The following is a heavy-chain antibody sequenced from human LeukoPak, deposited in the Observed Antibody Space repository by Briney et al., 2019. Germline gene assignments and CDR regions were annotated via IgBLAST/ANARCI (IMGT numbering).Heavy chain of an antibody. CDR3: ARDNSVGDNAWWFDP. Sequence: AGGSLRLSCAASGFTVSTNYMSWVRQAPGKGLEWVSVIYSGGSTYYADSVKGRFTISRDNSKNTLYLQMNSLRSEDTAIYYCARDNSVGDNAWWFDPWGQGTLVTVSS. CDR1: GFTVSTNY. D-gene: IGHD1-26*01. J-gene: IGHJ5*02. V-gene: IGHV3-53*05. CDR2: IYSGGST.